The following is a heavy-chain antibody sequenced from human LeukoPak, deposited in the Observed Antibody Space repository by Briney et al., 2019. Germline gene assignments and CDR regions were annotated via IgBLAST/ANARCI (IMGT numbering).Heavy chain of an antibody. V-gene: IGHV4-61*01. D-gene: IGHD3-22*01. J-gene: IGHJ4*02. CDR1: GGSISSSSFY. Sequence: SETLSLTCTVSGGSISSSSFYWGWIRQPPGKGLEWIGYIYYSGSTNYNPSLKSRVTISVDTSKNQFSLKLSSVTAADTAVYYCAREPYDSSGYYDYWGQGTLVTVSS. CDR3: AREPYDSSGYYDY. CDR2: IYYSGST.